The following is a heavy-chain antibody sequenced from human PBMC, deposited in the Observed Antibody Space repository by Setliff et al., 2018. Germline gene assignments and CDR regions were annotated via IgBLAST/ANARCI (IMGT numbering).Heavy chain of an antibody. CDR1: GYTFKTYG. D-gene: IGHD2-21*01. CDR3: ARVTYCGGDCYSFDY. J-gene: IGHJ4*02. V-gene: IGHV1-18*01. Sequence: ASVKVSCKASGYTFKTYGFTWVRQAPGQGLEWMGWISPYNGNTNSAQKFQGRVTMTTDTSTSTAYMELKSLRYDDTAVYYCARVTYCGGDCYSFDYWGQGTLVTVSS. CDR2: ISPYNGNT.